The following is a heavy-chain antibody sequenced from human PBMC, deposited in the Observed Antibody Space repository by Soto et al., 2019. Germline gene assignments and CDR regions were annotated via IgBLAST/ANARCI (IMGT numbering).Heavy chain of an antibody. Sequence: GASVKVSCKASGYTFVSYGISWVRQAPGQGLEWVGWINPYNGNTNYAQKLQGRVTMTTDTSTSTAYMELRSLRSDDTAVYYCARDKSSWLHDAFDIWGLGTMVTVSS. CDR3: ARDKSSWLHDAFDI. D-gene: IGHD6-13*01. CDR2: INPYNGNT. J-gene: IGHJ3*02. V-gene: IGHV1-18*01. CDR1: GYTFVSYG.